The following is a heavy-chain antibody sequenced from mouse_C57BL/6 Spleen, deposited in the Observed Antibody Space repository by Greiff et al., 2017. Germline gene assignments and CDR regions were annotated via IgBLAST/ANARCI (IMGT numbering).Heavy chain of an antibody. J-gene: IGHJ2*01. CDR1: GFTFSSSA. D-gene: IGHD2-3*01. CDR2: ISDGGSYT. V-gene: IGHV5-4*01. Sequence: EVQLVESGGGLVKPGGSLKLSCAASGFTFSSSALSWVRQTPGKRLVWVATISDGGSYTYYPDNVKGRFTISRDNAKNNLYLQMSHLKSEDTAMYYCARDDGYYWGQGTTLTVSS. CDR3: ARDDGYY.